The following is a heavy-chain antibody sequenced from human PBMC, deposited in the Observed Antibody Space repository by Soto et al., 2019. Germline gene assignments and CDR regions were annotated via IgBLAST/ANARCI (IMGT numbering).Heavy chain of an antibody. CDR1: GGTFSSYA. CDR3: ARGQFHHVSNYYYALDV. CDR2: FIPMFNRP. V-gene: IGHV1-69*01. J-gene: IGHJ6*02. Sequence: QVQLVQSGAEVKKPGSSVKVSCKASGGTFSSYAISWVRQAPGQGLEWMGGFIPMFNRPHSARKFQGRVTITEDESTSTAYMGLSSLRSEDTAVYYCARGQFHHVSNYYYALDVWGQGTTVTVSS.